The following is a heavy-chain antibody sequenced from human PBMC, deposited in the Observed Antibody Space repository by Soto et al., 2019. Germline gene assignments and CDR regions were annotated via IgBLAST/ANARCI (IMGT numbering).Heavy chain of an antibody. CDR1: GFTFSSYW. V-gene: IGHV3-7*01. D-gene: IGHD2-2*01. CDR2: IKQDGSEK. J-gene: IGHJ6*03. Sequence: HPGGSLRLSCAASGFTFSSYWMSWVRQAPGKGLEWVANIKQDGSEKYYVDSVKGRFTISRDNAKNSLYLQMNSLRAEDTAVYYFASLVGYCSSTSCEYMDVWGKGTTVTVSS. CDR3: ASLVGYCSSTSCEYMDV.